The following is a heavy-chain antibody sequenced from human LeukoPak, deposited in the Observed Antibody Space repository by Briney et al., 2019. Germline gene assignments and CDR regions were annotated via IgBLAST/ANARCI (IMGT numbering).Heavy chain of an antibody. CDR2: IYHSGST. Sequence: SGTLSLTCAVSGGYISSSSWWSWVRQPPGKGLEWIGEIYHSGSTNYNPSLKSRVTISVDKSKNQFSLKLSSVTAADTAVYYCARVGSGRTRPFDYWDQGTLVTVSS. V-gene: IGHV4-4*02. D-gene: IGHD1-26*01. CDR1: GGYISSSSW. J-gene: IGHJ4*02. CDR3: ARVGSGRTRPFDY.